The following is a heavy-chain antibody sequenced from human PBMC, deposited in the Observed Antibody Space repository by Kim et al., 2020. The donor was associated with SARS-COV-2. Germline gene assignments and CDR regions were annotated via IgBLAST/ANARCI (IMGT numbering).Heavy chain of an antibody. D-gene: IGHD5-12*01. J-gene: IGHJ4*02. V-gene: IGHV4-39*01. CDR3: ARHYYGVIVATIPYYFDY. Sequence: KSRVTIPVDTSKNQFSLKLSSVTAADTAVYYCARHYYGVIVATIPYYFDYWGQGTLVTVSS.